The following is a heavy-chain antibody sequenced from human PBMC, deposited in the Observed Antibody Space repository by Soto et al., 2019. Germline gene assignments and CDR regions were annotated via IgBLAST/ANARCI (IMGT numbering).Heavy chain of an antibody. CDR1: GFTFSSYS. CDR2: ISSSSYI. J-gene: IGHJ6*03. D-gene: IGHD2-2*01. Sequence: GGSLRLSCAASGFTFSSYSMNWVRQAPGKGLEWVSSISSSSYIYYADSVKGRFTISRDNAKNSLYLQMNSLRAEDAAVYYCARVGGYCSSTSCYYYYYMDVWGKGTTVTVSS. CDR3: ARVGGYCSSTSCYYYYYMDV. V-gene: IGHV3-21*01.